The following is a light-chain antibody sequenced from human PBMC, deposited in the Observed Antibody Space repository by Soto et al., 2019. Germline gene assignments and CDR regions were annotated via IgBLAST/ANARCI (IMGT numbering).Light chain of an antibody. Sequence: QSVLTQPPSASGTPGLRVTISCSGSSSNIGGNFVFWYQQLPGTAPKLLIYGNSNRPSGVPDRFSGSKSGTSASLAITGLQAEDEADYYCQSYDSSLSGYVFGTGTKLTVL. V-gene: IGLV1-40*01. CDR1: SSNIGGNF. CDR3: QSYDSSLSGYV. J-gene: IGLJ1*01. CDR2: GNS.